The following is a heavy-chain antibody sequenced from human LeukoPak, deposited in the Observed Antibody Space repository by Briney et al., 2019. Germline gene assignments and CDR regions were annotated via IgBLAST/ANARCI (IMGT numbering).Heavy chain of an antibody. J-gene: IGHJ4*02. Sequence: PGGSLRLSCAASGFTFSRSAMHWVRQPPGKGLEWMAVISNDGMRKFHADSVEGRFAISRDNSKNTLYLQMDSLTTEDTTLYYCARRRDGYNPELDYWGQGTLVTVSS. CDR1: GFTFSRSA. D-gene: IGHD5-24*01. V-gene: IGHV3-30*09. CDR3: ARRRDGYNPELDY. CDR2: ISNDGMRK.